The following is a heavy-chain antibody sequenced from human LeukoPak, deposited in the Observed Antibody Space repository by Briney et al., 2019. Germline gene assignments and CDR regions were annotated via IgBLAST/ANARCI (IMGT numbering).Heavy chain of an antibody. D-gene: IGHD6-13*01. CDR1: GYTFTGYY. CDR3: ARSGWSSSWYGHYYYYMDV. J-gene: IGHJ6*03. V-gene: IGHV1-2*06. Sequence: ASVKVSCKASGYTFTGYYMHWVRQAPGQGLEWMGRINPNSGGTKYAQKFQGRVTMTRDTSISTAYMELSRLRSDDTAVYYCARSGWSSSWYGHYYYYMDVWGKGTTVTVSS. CDR2: INPNSGGT.